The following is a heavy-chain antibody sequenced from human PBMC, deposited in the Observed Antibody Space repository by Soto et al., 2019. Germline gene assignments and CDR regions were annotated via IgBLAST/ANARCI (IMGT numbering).Heavy chain of an antibody. CDR2: IYPGDSDT. D-gene: IGHD3-3*01. V-gene: IGHV5-51*01. CDR3: ARHVDGLRFLEWSPYYFDY. J-gene: IGHJ4*02. Sequence: PGESLTISCKGSGYSFTRYRIGCERQMPGKGLEWMGIIYPGDSDTRYSPSFQGQVTISADKSISTAYLQWSSLKASDTAMYYCARHVDGLRFLEWSPYYFDYWGQGTLVTVSS. CDR1: GYSFTRYR.